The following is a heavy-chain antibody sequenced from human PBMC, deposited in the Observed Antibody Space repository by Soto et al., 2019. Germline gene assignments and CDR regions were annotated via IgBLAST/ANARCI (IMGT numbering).Heavy chain of an antibody. J-gene: IGHJ6*02. V-gene: IGHV1-69*06. CDR1: GGTFSSYA. CDR3: ASGVRGNTGTKDYYGMDV. Sequence: GASVKVSCKATGGTFSSYAISWVRQAPGQGLAWMGGIIPIFGTANYAQKFQGRVTITADKSTSTAYMELSSLRSEDTAVYYCASGVRGNTGTKDYYGMDVWGQGTTVTVSS. CDR2: IIPIFGTA. D-gene: IGHD1-7*01.